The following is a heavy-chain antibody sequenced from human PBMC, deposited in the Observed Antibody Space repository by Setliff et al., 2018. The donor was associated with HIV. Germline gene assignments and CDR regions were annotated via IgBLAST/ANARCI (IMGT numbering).Heavy chain of an antibody. CDR2: ISVQNGRT. Sequence: GASVKVSCKASGYNFRSYGISWVRQAPGQGLEWMGWISVQNGRTKYAQKFQARVTMTTDTSTSTAYMELKSLRSDDTAVYYCARDGHYDNSGAGTYGLDVWGQGTTVTVSS. D-gene: IGHD3-22*01. CDR3: ARDGHYDNSGAGTYGLDV. CDR1: GYNFRSYG. J-gene: IGHJ6*02. V-gene: IGHV1-18*04.